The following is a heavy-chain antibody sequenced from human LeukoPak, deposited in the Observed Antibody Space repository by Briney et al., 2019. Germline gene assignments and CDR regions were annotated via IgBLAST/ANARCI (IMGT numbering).Heavy chain of an antibody. CDR3: ARVGCTGGSCLAYNYYAMDV. D-gene: IGHD2-15*01. CDR1: GFSFNSYA. J-gene: IGHJ6*02. V-gene: IGHV3-30*03. CDR2: ISYDGSNK. Sequence: GRSLRLSCAASGFSFNSYAMHWVRQAPGKGLEWVAVISYDGSNKYYADSVKGRFTISRDNSENTLYLQMDSLRAEDTAVYYCARVGCTGGSCLAYNYYAMDVWGQGTTVTVSS.